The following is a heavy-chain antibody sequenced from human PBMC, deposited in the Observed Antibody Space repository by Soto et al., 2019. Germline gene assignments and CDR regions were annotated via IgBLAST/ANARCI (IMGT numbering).Heavy chain of an antibody. CDR3: ARGYSSGWYYYYGMDV. V-gene: IGHV4-39*01. D-gene: IGHD6-19*01. Sequence: SETLSLTCTVSGGSISPSGGSFWGWIRQSPSKGLEWIGIISDSGNTYYNPSLKSRVTMSVDTSRNQFSLQLNSVTPEDTAVYYCARGYSSGWYYYYGMDVWGQGTTVTVSS. CDR2: ISDSGNT. CDR1: GGSISPSGGSF. J-gene: IGHJ6*02.